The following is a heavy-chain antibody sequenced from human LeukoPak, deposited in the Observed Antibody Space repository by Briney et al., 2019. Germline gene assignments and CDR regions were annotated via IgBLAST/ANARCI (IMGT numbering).Heavy chain of an antibody. V-gene: IGHV3-30*03. CDR1: GFTFSSYG. Sequence: PGGSLRLSCAASGFTFSSYGMHWVRQAPGKGLEWATFISYDGSDKYYADSVKGRFTISRDNSKNTLYLQMISLSAEDTAVYYCARPKYSSGWYPDYWGQGTLVTVSS. J-gene: IGHJ4*02. CDR2: ISYDGSDK. D-gene: IGHD6-19*01. CDR3: ARPKYSSGWYPDY.